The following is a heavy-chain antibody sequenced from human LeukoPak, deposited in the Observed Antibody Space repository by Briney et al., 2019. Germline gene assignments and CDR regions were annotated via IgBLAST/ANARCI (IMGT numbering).Heavy chain of an antibody. D-gene: IGHD3-16*01. CDR3: TRERRGSYYAFEY. Sequence: GGSLRLSCAASGFTVSDYHMSWVRQAPGRGLGWISYITSSGRSTNHADSVKGRFTISRDNAMNSVVLQMSSLTVEDTAVYYCTRERRGSYYAFEYWGQGALVTVSS. CDR2: ITSSGRST. V-gene: IGHV3-11*01. CDR1: GFTVSDYH. J-gene: IGHJ4*02.